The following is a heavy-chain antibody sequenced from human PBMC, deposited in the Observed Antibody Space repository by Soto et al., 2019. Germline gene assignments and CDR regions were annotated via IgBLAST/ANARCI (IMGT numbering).Heavy chain of an antibody. CDR2: ISYDGSNK. J-gene: IGHJ4*02. V-gene: IGHV3-30*18. Sequence: QVQLVESGGGVVQPGRSLRLSCAASGFTFSSYGMHWFRQAPGKGLEWVAVISYDGSNKYYADSVKGRFTISRDNSKNTLYLQMNSLRAEDTAVYYCAKEPVGYSSGWPSDCGQGTLVTVS. CDR3: AKEPVGYSSGWPSD. CDR1: GFTFSSYG. D-gene: IGHD6-19*01.